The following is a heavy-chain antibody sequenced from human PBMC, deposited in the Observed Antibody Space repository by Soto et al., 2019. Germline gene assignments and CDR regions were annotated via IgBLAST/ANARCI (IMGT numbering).Heavy chain of an antibody. CDR1: GFSFSNYG. CDR2: ISYDASNK. J-gene: IGHJ4*02. V-gene: IGHV3-30*18. D-gene: IGHD5-12*01. Sequence: GGSLRLSCAASGFSFSNYGMHWVRQAPGKGLEWVAVISYDASNKDSADSVKGRFTISRDNSRNTLHLQMNSLRAEDTAVYYCAKSDYNYFFFDYWGQGTLVTVSS. CDR3: AKSDYNYFFFDY.